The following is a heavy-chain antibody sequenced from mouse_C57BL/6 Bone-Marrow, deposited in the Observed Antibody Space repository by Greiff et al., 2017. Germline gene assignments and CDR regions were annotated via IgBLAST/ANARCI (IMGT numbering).Heavy chain of an antibody. CDR3: ARREILGGYLYYYAMDF. Sequence: QVQLQQPGAELVKPGASVKLSCKASGYTFTSYWMQWVKQRPGQGLEWIGEIDPSDSYTNYNQQFKGKATLTVDTSSRPAYMQLSSLTSEDSAVYYCARREILGGYLYYYAMDFWGQGTSVTVSS. J-gene: IGHJ4*01. CDR1: GYTFTSYW. D-gene: IGHD2-2*01. CDR2: IDPSDSYT. V-gene: IGHV1-50*01.